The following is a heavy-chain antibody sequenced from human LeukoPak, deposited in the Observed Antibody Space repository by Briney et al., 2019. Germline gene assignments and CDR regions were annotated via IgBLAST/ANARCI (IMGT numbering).Heavy chain of an antibody. CDR2: ISAYNGNT. CDR1: GYTFTSYG. Sequence: ASVKVSCKASGYTFTSYGISWVRQAPGQGLEWMGWISAYNGNTNYAQKLQGRVTMTTDTSTSTAYMELRSLRSDDTAVYYCARNPYRHLYYCYYMDVWGKGTTVTVSS. V-gene: IGHV1-18*01. J-gene: IGHJ6*03. CDR3: ARNPYRHLYYCYYMDV.